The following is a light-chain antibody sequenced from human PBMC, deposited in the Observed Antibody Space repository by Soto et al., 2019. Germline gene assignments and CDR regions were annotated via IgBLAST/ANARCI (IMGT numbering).Light chain of an antibody. Sequence: EIGLTQSPGTLSLSPGERATLSCRASQSVDSNSLAWYQHKPGQAPRLLIYGASSRAPGISDRYSGRGSCKDFNLTIHILEPDDFAVYYCKQDATSPTFGGGTRLEIK. CDR3: KQDATSPT. CDR1: QSVDSNS. J-gene: IGKJ4*01. V-gene: IGKV3-20*01. CDR2: GAS.